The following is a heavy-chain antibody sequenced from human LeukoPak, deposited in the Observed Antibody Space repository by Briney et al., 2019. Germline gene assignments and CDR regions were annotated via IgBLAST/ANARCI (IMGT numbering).Heavy chain of an antibody. CDR1: GGSISSDY. CDR2: IYDSGSN. Sequence: SETLSLTCTVSGGSISSDYWQWIRQPPGKGLEWIGYIYDSGSNNYNPSLKSRVTISVDTSKNQFSLKLTSVTAADTAVYYCATRGSWGQGTLVTVSS. V-gene: IGHV4-59*08. CDR3: ATRGS. D-gene: IGHD3-10*01. J-gene: IGHJ5*02.